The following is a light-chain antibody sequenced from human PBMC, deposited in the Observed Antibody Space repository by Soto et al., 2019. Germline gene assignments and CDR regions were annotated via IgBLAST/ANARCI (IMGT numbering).Light chain of an antibody. CDR3: QQYNSYSPMYT. Sequence: DIQMTQSPSTLSASVGDRVTITCRASQSISSWLAWYQQKPGKAPKLMIYKASSLESGVPSRFSGSGSGTDFTLTISSLQPDDLATYYCQQYNSYSPMYTFGQGTKLEIK. CDR2: KAS. CDR1: QSISSW. V-gene: IGKV1-5*03. J-gene: IGKJ2*01.